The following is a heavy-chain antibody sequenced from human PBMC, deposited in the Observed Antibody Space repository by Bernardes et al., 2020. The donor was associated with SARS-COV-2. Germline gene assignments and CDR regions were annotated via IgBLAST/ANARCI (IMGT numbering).Heavy chain of an antibody. D-gene: IGHD2-2*01. Sequence: SETLSLTCAVYGGSFSGYYWSWIRQPPGKGLEWIGEINHSGSTNYNPSLKSRVTISVDTSKNQFSLKLSSVTAADTAVYYCAREGWFRGSTSLNDAFDIWGQGTMVTVSS. V-gene: IGHV4-34*01. J-gene: IGHJ3*02. CDR2: INHSGST. CDR3: AREGWFRGSTSLNDAFDI. CDR1: GGSFSGYY.